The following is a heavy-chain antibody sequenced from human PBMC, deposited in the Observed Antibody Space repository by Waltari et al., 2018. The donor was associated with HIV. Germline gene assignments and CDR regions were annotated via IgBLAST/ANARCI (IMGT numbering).Heavy chain of an antibody. CDR2: INVGSRFG. CDR3: AGVSDWQVNVLEI. CDR1: GSNFNNHV. J-gene: IGHJ4*02. D-gene: IGHD1-1*01. Sequence: QVQLVQSGAEVKKPGASVKVYCRASGSNFNNHVVQWMRQAPGQGLEWLGSINVGSRFGRYSPPFQGSLTFNRNTSETTVFMELRSLKSEDTAVYFCAGVSDWQVNVLEIWGQGTLVTVS. V-gene: IGHV1-3*01.